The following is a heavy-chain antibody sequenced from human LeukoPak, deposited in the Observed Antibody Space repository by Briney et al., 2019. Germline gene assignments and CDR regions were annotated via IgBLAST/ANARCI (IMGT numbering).Heavy chain of an antibody. CDR1: GGSISSYY. CDR3: ARVQMVRGVTSFDY. D-gene: IGHD3-10*01. V-gene: IGHV4-59*01. J-gene: IGHJ4*02. CDR2: IYYSGST. Sequence: SETLSLTCTVSGGSISSYYWSWIRQPPGKGLEWIGYIYYSGSTNYNPSLKSRVTISVDTSKNQFSLKLSSVTAADTAVYYCARVQMVRGVTSFDYWGQGTLVTVSS.